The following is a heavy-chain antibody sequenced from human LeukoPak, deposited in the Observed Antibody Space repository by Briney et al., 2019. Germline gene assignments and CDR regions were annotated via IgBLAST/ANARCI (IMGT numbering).Heavy chain of an antibody. V-gene: IGHV4-59*01. J-gene: IGHJ4*02. D-gene: IGHD6-13*01. CDR1: GGSISSYY. CDR2: IYYSGST. Sequence: SETLSLTCTVSGGSISSYYWSWIRQPPGKGLEWIGYIYYSGSTNYNPSLKSRVTISLDTSKRQFSLKLSSVTAADTAIYYCTRDVGAGGFDSWGQGTLVTVSS. CDR3: TRDVGAGGFDS.